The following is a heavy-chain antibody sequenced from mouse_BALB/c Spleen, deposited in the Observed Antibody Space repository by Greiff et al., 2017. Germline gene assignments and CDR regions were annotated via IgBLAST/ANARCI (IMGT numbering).Heavy chain of an antibody. D-gene: IGHD4-1*01. CDR2: INSNGGST. CDR3: ARGNWDYFDY. Sequence: EVHLVESGGGLVQPGGSLKLSCAASGFTFSSYGMSWVRQTPDKRLELVATINSNGGSTYYPDSVKGRFTISRDNAKNTLYLQMSSLKSEDTAMYYCARGNWDYFDYWGQGTTLTVSS. V-gene: IGHV5-6-3*01. CDR1: GFTFSSYG. J-gene: IGHJ2*01.